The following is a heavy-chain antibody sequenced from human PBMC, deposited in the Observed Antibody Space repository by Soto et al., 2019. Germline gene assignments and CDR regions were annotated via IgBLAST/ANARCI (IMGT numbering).Heavy chain of an antibody. V-gene: IGHV4-34*01. CDR2: INHSGST. CDR3: ARTSGYSSGWYVSWFDP. J-gene: IGHJ5*02. Sequence: SETLSLTCAVYGGSFSGYYWSWIRQPPGKGLEWIGEINHSGSTNYNPSLKSRVTISVGTSKNQFSLKLSSVTAADTAVYYCARTSGYSSGWYVSWFDPWGQGNVGNVS. CDR1: GGSFSGYY. D-gene: IGHD6-19*01.